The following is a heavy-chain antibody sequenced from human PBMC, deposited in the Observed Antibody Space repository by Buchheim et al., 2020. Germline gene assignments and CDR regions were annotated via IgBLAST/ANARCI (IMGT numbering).Heavy chain of an antibody. J-gene: IGHJ4*02. V-gene: IGHV3-7*01. CDR1: GFTFSSYW. D-gene: IGHD3-3*01. CDR2: IKQDGSEK. Sequence: EVQLVESGGGLVQPGGSLRLSCAASGFTFSSYWMSWVRQAPGKGLEWVANIKQDGSEKYYVDSVKGRFTISRDNAKNSLYLQMNSLGAEDTAVYYCASTSYEFWSGYFHGFDYWGQGTL. CDR3: ASTSYEFWSGYFHGFDY.